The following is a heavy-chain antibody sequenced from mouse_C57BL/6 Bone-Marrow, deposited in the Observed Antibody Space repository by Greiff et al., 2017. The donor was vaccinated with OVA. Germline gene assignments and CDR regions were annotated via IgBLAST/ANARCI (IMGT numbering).Heavy chain of an antibody. D-gene: IGHD1-1*01. CDR3: TTYSYGLDY. J-gene: IGHJ2*01. CDR2: IDPENGDP. CDR1: GFNIKDDY. V-gene: IGHV14-4*01. Sequence: EVQLQQSGAELVRPGASVKLSCTASGFNIKDDYMHWVKQRPEQGLEWIGWIDPENGDPEYASKFQGKATITADTSSNTAYLQLSSLTSEDTAVYYCTTYSYGLDYWGQGTTLTVSS.